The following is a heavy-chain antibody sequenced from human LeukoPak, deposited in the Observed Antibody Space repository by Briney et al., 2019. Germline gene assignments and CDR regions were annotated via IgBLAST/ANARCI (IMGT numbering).Heavy chain of an antibody. D-gene: IGHD5-18*01. J-gene: IGHJ4*02. CDR3: ARLGTAVVARYFDY. CDR2: IYPGDSDT. V-gene: IGHV5-51*01. CDR1: GYSFTSYW. Sequence: GESLKISCKGSGYSFTSYWIAWARQMPGKGLEWMGTIYPGDSDTTYSLSFQGQVTLSADKSISTAYLQWRGLKASDTAMYYCARLGTAVVARYFDYWGQGTLVTVSS.